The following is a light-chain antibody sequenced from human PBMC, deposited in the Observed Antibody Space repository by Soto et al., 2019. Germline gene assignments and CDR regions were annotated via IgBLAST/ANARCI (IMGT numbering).Light chain of an antibody. J-gene: IGKJ5*01. Sequence: EIVLTRTPRTLYLSRGDRATLSCRSRERIYSAYFGWYQQKPGKAPRLLIYGTSSRATGIPDRFSGSGAGTDFTLTISRLEPEDFAVYYCQQYGNSPITFGQGTRLEIK. V-gene: IGKV3-20*01. CDR2: GTS. CDR3: QQYGNSPIT. CDR1: ERIYSAY.